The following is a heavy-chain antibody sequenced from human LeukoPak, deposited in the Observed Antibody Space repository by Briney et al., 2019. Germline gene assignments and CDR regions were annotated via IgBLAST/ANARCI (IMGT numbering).Heavy chain of an antibody. CDR3: ARGFRRGYSYGYNFDY. V-gene: IGHV3-11*04. CDR1: GFIFSDYY. CDR2: ISSSGSTI. Sequence: GGSLRLSCAASGFIFSDYYMSWIRQAPGKGLEWVSYISSSGSTIYYADSVKGRFTISRDNAKNSLYLQMNSLRAEDTAVYYCARGFRRGYSYGYNFDYWGQGTLVTVSS. J-gene: IGHJ4*02. D-gene: IGHD5-18*01.